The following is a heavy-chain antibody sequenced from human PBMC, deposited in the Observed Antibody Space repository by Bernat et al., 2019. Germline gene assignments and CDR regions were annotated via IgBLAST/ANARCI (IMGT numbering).Heavy chain of an antibody. CDR2: ISGSGGST. J-gene: IGHJ2*01. Sequence: EVQLLESGGGLVQPGGSLRLSCAASGFTFSSYAMSWVRQAPGKGLEWVSAISGSGGSTYYPDSVKGRFTISRDNSKNTLYLQMNSLRAEDTAVYYCAKDRVYCSGGSCPLEWYFDLWGRGTLVTVSS. CDR3: AKDRVYCSGGSCPLEWYFDL. D-gene: IGHD2-15*01. V-gene: IGHV3-23*01. CDR1: GFTFSSYA.